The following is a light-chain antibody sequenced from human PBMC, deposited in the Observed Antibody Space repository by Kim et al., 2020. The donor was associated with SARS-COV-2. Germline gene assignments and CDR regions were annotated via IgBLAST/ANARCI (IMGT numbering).Light chain of an antibody. V-gene: IGKV3-20*01. Sequence: EIVLTQPQGTLCLSPGERATLSCRAGQIFGSSYLAWYQQKPGQAPRLLIYGASSRATGIPDRFSGSGSGTDFTLTISRLEPEDFAVYYWQQDSSSPRTFGQGTKVDIK. CDR3: QQDSSSPRT. J-gene: IGKJ1*01. CDR2: GAS. CDR1: QIFGSSY.